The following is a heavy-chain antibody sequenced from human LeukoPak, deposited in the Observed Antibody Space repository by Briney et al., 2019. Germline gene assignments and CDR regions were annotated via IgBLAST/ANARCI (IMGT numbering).Heavy chain of an antibody. J-gene: IGHJ5*02. V-gene: IGHV4-34*01. CDR3: ARVQKGYNNSPNRKFDP. Sequence: SETLSLTCAVYGGSFSGYYWSWIRQPPGKGLEWIGEINHSGSTNYNPSLKSRVTISVDTSKNQFSLKLSSVTAADTAVYYRARVQKGYNNSPNRKFDPWGQGTLVTVSS. CDR1: GGSFSGYY. D-gene: IGHD1-14*01. CDR2: INHSGST.